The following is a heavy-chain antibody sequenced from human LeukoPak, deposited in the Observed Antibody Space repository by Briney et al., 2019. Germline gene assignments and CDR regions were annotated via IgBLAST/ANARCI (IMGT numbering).Heavy chain of an antibody. CDR2: IFYSPSPNGGT. Sequence: SETLSLTCTVSGGSISGYYWSWIRQPAGKGLEWIGRIFYSPSPNGGTNYNPSLRSRVTMSLDTSKNQFSLKLSSVTAADTAMYFCARDQGVRPLYYFDYWGQGALVTVSS. V-gene: IGHV4-4*07. CDR1: GGSISGYY. D-gene: IGHD3-10*01. J-gene: IGHJ4*02. CDR3: ARDQGVRPLYYFDY.